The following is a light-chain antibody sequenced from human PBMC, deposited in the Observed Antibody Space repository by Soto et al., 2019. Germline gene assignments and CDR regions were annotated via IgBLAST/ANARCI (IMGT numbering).Light chain of an antibody. CDR3: GSLDSSLSAYV. CDR2: DDN. V-gene: IGLV1-51*01. J-gene: IGLJ1*01. Sequence: QSVLTQPPPVSAAPGQKVTISCSGSSSNIGGNSVSWYQQLPGTAPKLLIYDDNKRPSGIPDRFSGSKSGTSATLGITGFQTGDEADYYCGSLDSSLSAYVFGTGTKVTVL. CDR1: SSNIGGNS.